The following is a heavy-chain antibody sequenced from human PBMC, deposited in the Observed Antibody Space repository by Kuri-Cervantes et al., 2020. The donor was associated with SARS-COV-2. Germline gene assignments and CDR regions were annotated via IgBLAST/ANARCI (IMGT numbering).Heavy chain of an antibody. CDR3: AKVWSGSYSHYYYYAMDV. CDR1: GFKFSRTD. V-gene: IGHV3-30*18. CDR2: ISYDGNNK. D-gene: IGHD3-10*01. J-gene: IGHJ6*02. Sequence: GGSLRLSCAASGFKFSRTDMHWVRQAPGKGLEWVAFISYDGNNKKCIASGKGRFTISRDNSQNKLYLQMRSLRPEDTAMYYCAKVWSGSYSHYYYYAMDVWGQGTTVTVSS.